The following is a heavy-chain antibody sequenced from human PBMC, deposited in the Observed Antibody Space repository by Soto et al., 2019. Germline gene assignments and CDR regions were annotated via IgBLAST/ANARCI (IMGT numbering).Heavy chain of an antibody. Sequence: SVKVSCKASGGTFSSYAISWVRQAPGQGLEWMGGIIPIFGTANYAQKFQGRVTITADKSTSTAYMELSSLRSEDTAVYYCARLGTTVTTPLEYWGQGTLVTVSS. CDR2: IIPIFGTA. CDR1: GGTFSSYA. J-gene: IGHJ4*02. V-gene: IGHV1-69*06. D-gene: IGHD4-17*01. CDR3: ARLGTTVTTPLEY.